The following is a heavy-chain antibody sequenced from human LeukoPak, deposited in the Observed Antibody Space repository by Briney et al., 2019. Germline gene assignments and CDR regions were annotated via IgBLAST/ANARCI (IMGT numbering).Heavy chain of an antibody. Sequence: ASVKVSCKASGYIFTGYYMHWVRQAPGQGLEWMGWINPNSGGTNYAQKFQGRVTMTRDTSISTAYMELNRLRSDDTAVYYCARVLRGQSYGLNGDAFDIWGQGTMVTVSS. V-gene: IGHV1-2*02. D-gene: IGHD5-18*01. CDR2: INPNSGGT. CDR3: ARVLRGQSYGLNGDAFDI. J-gene: IGHJ3*02. CDR1: GYIFTGYY.